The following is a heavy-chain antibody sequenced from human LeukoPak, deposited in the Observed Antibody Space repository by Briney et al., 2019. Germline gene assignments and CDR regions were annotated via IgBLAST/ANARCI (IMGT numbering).Heavy chain of an antibody. V-gene: IGHV4-59*12. CDR2: IYYSGST. J-gene: IGHJ5*02. CDR3: ARDPWFDP. Sequence: SETLSLTCTVSGGSISSYYWSWIRQPPGKGLEWIGYIYYSGSTNYNPSLKSRVTISVDTSKNQFSLKLSSVTAADTAVYYCARDPWFDPWGQGTLVTVSS. CDR1: GGSISSYY.